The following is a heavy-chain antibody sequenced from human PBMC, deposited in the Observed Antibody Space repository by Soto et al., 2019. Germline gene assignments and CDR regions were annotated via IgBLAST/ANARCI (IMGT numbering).Heavy chain of an antibody. Sequence: QTLSLTCAVSGGSITSGNSYSWAWIRQPPGRGLEWIGSISQTGTTSYNPSLKSRVSVSLDKSKNQFSLRLSSVTAADMAVYFCARAVSPYFGTWFDPWGQGTLVTVSS. CDR3: ARAVSPYFGTWFDP. D-gene: IGHD3-10*01. J-gene: IGHJ5*02. V-gene: IGHV4-30-2*01. CDR1: GGSITSGNSYS. CDR2: ISQTGTT.